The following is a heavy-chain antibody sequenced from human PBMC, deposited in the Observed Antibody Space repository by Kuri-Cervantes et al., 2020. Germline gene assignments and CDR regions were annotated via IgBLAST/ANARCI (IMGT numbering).Heavy chain of an antibody. J-gene: IGHJ6*02. CDR1: GGSISSGGYY. D-gene: IGHD3-3*01. CDR3: ARPGGGFFWSAYYGDGMDV. V-gene: IGHV4-31*03. Sequence: SETLSLTCTVSGGSISSGGYYWSWIRQHPGKGLEWIGYIYYSGSTYYNPSLKSRVIISVDTSKNQFSLKLSSVTAADTAVYYCARPGGGFFWSAYYGDGMDVWGQGTTVTVSS. CDR2: IYYSGST.